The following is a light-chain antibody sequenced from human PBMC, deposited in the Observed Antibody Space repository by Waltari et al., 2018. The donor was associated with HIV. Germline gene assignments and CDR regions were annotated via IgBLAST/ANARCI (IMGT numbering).Light chain of an antibody. V-gene: IGLV2-14*03. CDR1: SSDVGGYNY. CDR3: SSYTSSSTLV. Sequence: QSALTQPASVSGSPGPSITISCTGTSSDVGGYNYVSWYQQHPGKAPKLMIYDVSNRSSGVSNRCAGSKSGNTASLTISGLQAEDEADYYCSSYTSSSTLVFGGGTKLTVL. CDR2: DVS. J-gene: IGLJ2*01.